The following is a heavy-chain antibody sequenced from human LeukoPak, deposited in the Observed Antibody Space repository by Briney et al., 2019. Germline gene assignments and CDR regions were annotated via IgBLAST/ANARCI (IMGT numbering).Heavy chain of an antibody. CDR3: ARVGYYYDSSGYLYE. CDR1: GGTFSSYA. Sequence: SVKVSCKASGGTFSSYAISWVRQAPGQGLEWMGRIIPIFGTANYAQKFQGRVTITTDESTSTAYMELSGLRSEDTAVYYCARVGYYYDSSGYLYEWGQGTLVTVSS. CDR2: IIPIFGTA. J-gene: IGHJ4*02. D-gene: IGHD3-22*01. V-gene: IGHV1-69*05.